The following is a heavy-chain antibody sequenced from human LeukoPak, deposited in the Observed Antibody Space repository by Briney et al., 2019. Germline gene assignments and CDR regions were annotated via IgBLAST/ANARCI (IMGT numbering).Heavy chain of an antibody. Sequence: PSETLSLTCTVSGGSISSYYWSWIRQPPGKGLEWIGYIYYSGSTNYNPSLKSRVTVSVDTSKNQFSLRLSSVTAADTAVYYCAREGTGGDYFDYWGQGTLVTVSS. CDR1: GGSISSYY. V-gene: IGHV4-59*01. J-gene: IGHJ4*02. D-gene: IGHD4-17*01. CDR2: IYYSGST. CDR3: AREGTGGDYFDY.